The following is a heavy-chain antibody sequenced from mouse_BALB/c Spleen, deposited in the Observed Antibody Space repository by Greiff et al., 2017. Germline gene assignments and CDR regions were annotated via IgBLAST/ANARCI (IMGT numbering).Heavy chain of an antibody. CDR2: INSNGGST. J-gene: IGHJ2*01. D-gene: IGHD2-3*01. CDR1: GFTFSSYG. CDR3: AREGLLRPFDY. Sequence: EVQLVESGAGLVQPGGSLKLSCAASGFTFSSYGMSWVRQTPDKRLELVATINSNGGSTYYPDSVKGRFTISRDNAKNTLYLQMSSLKSEDTAMYYCAREGLLRPFDYWGQGTTLTVSS. V-gene: IGHV5-6-3*01.